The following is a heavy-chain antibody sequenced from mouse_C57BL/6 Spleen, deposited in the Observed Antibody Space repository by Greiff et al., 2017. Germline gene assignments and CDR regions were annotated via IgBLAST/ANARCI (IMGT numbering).Heavy chain of an antibody. CDR2: IHPNSGST. CDR3: ARYDGYAMDY. D-gene: IGHD2-12*01. J-gene: IGHJ4*01. V-gene: IGHV1-64*01. CDR1: GYTFTSYW. Sequence: QVQLQQPGAELVKPGASVKLSCKASGYTFTSYWMHWVKQRPGQGLEWIGMIHPNSGSTNYNEKFKSKATLTVDKSSSTADMQLSSLTSEDSAVYYCARYDGYAMDYWGQGTSVTVSS.